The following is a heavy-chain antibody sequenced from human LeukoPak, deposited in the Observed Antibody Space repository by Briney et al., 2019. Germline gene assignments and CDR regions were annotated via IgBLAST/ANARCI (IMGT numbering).Heavy chain of an antibody. V-gene: IGHV3-23*01. J-gene: IGHJ4*02. CDR2: ISGSGGST. Sequence: GASVKVSCKASGYTFSSYAMSWVRQAPGKGLEWVSAISGSGGSTYYADSVKGRFTISRDNSKNTLYLQMNSLRAEDTAVYYCAKEYSYGYLTIDYWGQGTLVTVSS. D-gene: IGHD5-18*01. CDR3: AKEYSYGYLTIDY. CDR1: GYTFSSYA.